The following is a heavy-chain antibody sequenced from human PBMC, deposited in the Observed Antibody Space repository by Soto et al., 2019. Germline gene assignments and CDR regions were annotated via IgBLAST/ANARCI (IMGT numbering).Heavy chain of an antibody. CDR1: GYTSARYG. CDR3: ASSRDGGSGSYFDH. Sequence: QVHLMQSGAEVRKPGASVKVSCKASGYTSARYGVTWVRQAPGQGLEWLGWISTHSGNTNYAQKLQGRISVTIDRSTSTAYMELRSLTSDDTAIYYCASSRDGGSGSYFDHWGQGTRVSVSS. J-gene: IGHJ4*02. V-gene: IGHV1-18*01. CDR2: ISTHSGNT. D-gene: IGHD1-26*01.